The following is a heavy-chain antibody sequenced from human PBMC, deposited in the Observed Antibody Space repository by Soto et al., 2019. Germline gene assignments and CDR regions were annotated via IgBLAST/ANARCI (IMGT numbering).Heavy chain of an antibody. CDR3: ARASRHDVLRFLEWSL. CDR1: GYTFTSYG. CDR2: ISAYNGNT. Sequence: QVQLVQSGAEVKKPGASVKVSCKASGYTFTSYGISWVRQAPGQGLERMGWISAYNGNTNYAQKLQGRVTMTTDTSTSTAYMELRSLRSDDTAVYYCARASRHDVLRFLEWSLWGQGTLVTVSS. D-gene: IGHD3-3*01. V-gene: IGHV1-18*01. J-gene: IGHJ4*02.